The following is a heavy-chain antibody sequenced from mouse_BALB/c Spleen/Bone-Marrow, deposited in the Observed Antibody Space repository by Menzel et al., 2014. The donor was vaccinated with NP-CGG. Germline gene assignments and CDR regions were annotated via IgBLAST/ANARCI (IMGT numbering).Heavy chain of an antibody. D-gene: IGHD2-4*01. CDR3: ARVDYDEDMDY. CDR1: GFTFSSFG. Sequence: EVQLQESGGGLVQPGGSRKLSCAASGFTFSSFGMHWVRQAPEKGLEWVAYISSGSSTIYYADTVKGRFTISRDNPKNTLFLQMTSLRSEDTAMYYCARVDYDEDMDYWGQGTSVTVSS. CDR2: ISSGSSTI. J-gene: IGHJ4*01. V-gene: IGHV5-17*02.